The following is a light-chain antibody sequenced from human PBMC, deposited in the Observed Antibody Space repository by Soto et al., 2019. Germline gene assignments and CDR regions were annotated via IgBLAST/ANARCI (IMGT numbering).Light chain of an antibody. V-gene: IGKV3-15*01. Sequence: EIVMTQSPATLSGSPGESATPSSRAIQSADNSLAWYQKKPGQPPRILIYAASTTATGTSVRVSGSGSGTEFTLTMSSLQSEDFDVYFCQMYNYWTSGYTFGTGTKLEIK. CDR1: QSADNS. CDR2: AAS. CDR3: QMYNYWTSGYT. J-gene: IGKJ2*01.